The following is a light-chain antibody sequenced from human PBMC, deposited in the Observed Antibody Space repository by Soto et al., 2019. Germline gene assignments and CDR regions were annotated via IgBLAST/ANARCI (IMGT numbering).Light chain of an antibody. CDR1: QSVYSSY. J-gene: IGKJ1*01. V-gene: IGKV3-20*01. CDR3: QQYGSAPIT. Sequence: EIVLTQSPGTLSLSPGERATLSCRASQSVYSSYIAWYQQKPGQAPRFLIYGASSRATGIPDRFSGSGSGTDFTLTISRLEPEDFAVYYCQQYGSAPITFGQGTKVDIK. CDR2: GAS.